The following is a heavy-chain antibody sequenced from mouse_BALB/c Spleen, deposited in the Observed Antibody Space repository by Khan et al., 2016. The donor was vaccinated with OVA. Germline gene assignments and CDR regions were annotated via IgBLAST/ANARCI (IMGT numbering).Heavy chain of an antibody. CDR2: IWAGGST. V-gene: IGHV2-9*02. D-gene: IGHD2-1*01. CDR1: GFSLTSYG. Sequence: VHLVESGPGLVAPSQSLSITCTVSGFSLTSYGVHWVRQPPGKGLEWLGTIWAGGSTNYNSALMSRLSIIKDNSKSQVFLKMNSLQTDDTAIYYCAREVYYGNLYYFDYWGQGTTLTVSS. CDR3: AREVYYGNLYYFDY. J-gene: IGHJ2*01.